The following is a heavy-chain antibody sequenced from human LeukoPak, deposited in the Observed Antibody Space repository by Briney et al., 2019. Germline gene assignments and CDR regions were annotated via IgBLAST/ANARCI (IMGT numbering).Heavy chain of an antibody. D-gene: IGHD6-19*01. CDR1: GFTFSRNS. Sequence: GGSLRLSCAASGFTFSRNSMNWVRQAPGKGLEWVSSISSSSSYIYYADSVKGRFTISRDNAKKSMYLQMNSLRAEDTAVYYCARPSNEGQWLVGQGVDYWGQGTLVTVSS. CDR3: ARPSNEGQWLVGQGVDY. V-gene: IGHV3-21*01. CDR2: ISSSSSYI. J-gene: IGHJ4*02.